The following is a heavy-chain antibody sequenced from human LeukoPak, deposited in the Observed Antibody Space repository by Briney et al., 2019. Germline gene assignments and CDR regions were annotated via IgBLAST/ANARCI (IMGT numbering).Heavy chain of an antibody. CDR3: ARDTPEGPKMNY. D-gene: IGHD1-14*01. J-gene: IGHJ4*02. V-gene: IGHV1-69*13. Sequence: SVKVSCKASGGTFSSYAISWVRQAPGQGLEWMGGIIPIFGTANYAQKFQGRVTITADESTSTAYMELSSLRSEDTAVYYCARDTPEGPKMNYWGQGTLVTVSS. CDR2: IIPIFGTA. CDR1: GGTFSSYA.